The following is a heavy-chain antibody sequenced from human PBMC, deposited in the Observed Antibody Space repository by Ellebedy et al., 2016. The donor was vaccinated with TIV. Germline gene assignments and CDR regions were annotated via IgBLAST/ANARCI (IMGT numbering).Heavy chain of an antibody. CDR2: VHHSGIS. V-gene: IGHV4-59*01. J-gene: IGHJ6*02. CDR1: GGSINNYY. CDR3: ARDLGRYGMDV. Sequence: MPGGSLRLSCSVSGGSINNYYWTWIRQPPGQGLEWIGDVHHSGISHIHPSLKSRVTLSIDTSKNQFSLDLSSVTAADTATSYCARDLGRYGMDVWGQGTTVTVSS.